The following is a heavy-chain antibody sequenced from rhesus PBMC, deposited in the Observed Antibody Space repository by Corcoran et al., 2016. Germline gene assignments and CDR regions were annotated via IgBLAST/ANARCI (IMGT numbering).Heavy chain of an antibody. CDR2: IYGRVRST. D-gene: IGHD1-20*01. Sequence: QLQLHESGPGLVKPSETLSVTCAVSAGSISRSYWSWIRQAPGAGLEWIGYIYGRVRSTNSNPSLNGRVTLLVETSKNQLSLKLSSVTAADTAVYYCASDLGMGYSWNNVGWGQGVLVTVSS. J-gene: IGHJ4*01. CDR1: AGSISRSY. CDR3: ASDLGMGYSWNNVG. V-gene: IGHV4-169*02.